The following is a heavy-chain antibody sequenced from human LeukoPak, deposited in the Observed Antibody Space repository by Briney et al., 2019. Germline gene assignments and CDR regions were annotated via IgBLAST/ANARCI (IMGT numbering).Heavy chain of an antibody. Sequence: GGSLRLSCTASRFTFGDYAMSWVRQAPGKGLEWVGFIRSKAYGGTTEYAASVKGRFTISRDDSKSIAYLQMNSLKTEDTAVYYCTREGAYCGGDCYNDAFDIWGQGTMVTVSS. CDR1: RFTFGDYA. J-gene: IGHJ3*02. D-gene: IGHD2-21*02. CDR3: TREGAYCGGDCYNDAFDI. CDR2: IRSKAYGGTT. V-gene: IGHV3-49*04.